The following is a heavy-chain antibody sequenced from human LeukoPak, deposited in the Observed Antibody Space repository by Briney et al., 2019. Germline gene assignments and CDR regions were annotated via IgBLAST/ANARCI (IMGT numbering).Heavy chain of an antibody. J-gene: IGHJ4*02. D-gene: IGHD6-13*01. CDR3: ASGKLRIAAAGTQGLPTH. CDR1: GYTFTSYY. CDR2: INPSGGST. V-gene: IGHV1-46*01. Sequence: GASVKVSCKASGYTFTSYYMHWVRQAPGQGLEWMGIINPSGGSTSYAQEFQGRVTMTRDTSTSTVYMELSSLKSEDTAVYYCASGKLRIAAAGTQGLPTHWGQGTLVTVSS.